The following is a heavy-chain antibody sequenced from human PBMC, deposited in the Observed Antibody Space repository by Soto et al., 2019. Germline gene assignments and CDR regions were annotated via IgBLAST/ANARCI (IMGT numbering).Heavy chain of an antibody. CDR3: ARAYSSSDDFDY. CDR2: INPNSGGT. CDR1: GYAFTDYY. D-gene: IGHD6-6*01. V-gene: IGHV1-2*04. Sequence: QVQLVQSGAEVKKPGASVKVSCKASGYAFTDYYMHWVRQAPGQGLEWMGWINPNSGGTNYAQKFQGWVTMTRDTSISTAYMELNRDHTAVYSCARAYSSSDDFDYWAQGTLFTVSS. J-gene: IGHJ4*02.